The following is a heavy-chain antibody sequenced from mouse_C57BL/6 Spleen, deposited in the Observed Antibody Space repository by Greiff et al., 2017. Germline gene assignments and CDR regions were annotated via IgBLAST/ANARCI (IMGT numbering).Heavy chain of an antibody. CDR2: IDPSDSYT. CDR3: ARRQLRPFDY. Sequence: QVQLQQPGAELVMPGASVKLSCKASGYTFTSYWMHWVKQRPGQGLEWIGEIDPSDSYTNYNQKFKGKSTLTVDKSSSTAYMQLSSLTSEDSAVFNCARRQLRPFDYWGQGTTLTVSS. D-gene: IGHD3-2*02. J-gene: IGHJ2*01. V-gene: IGHV1-69*01. CDR1: GYTFTSYW.